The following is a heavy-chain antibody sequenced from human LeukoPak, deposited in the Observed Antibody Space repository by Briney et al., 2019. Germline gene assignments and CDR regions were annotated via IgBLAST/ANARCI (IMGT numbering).Heavy chain of an antibody. D-gene: IGHD6-19*01. CDR1: GFSVSSKY. CDR3: TKLKGWYGDGYFDY. V-gene: IGHV3-53*01. Sequence: PGGSLRLSCAASGFSVSSKYMSWVRQPAGKGLEWVSVIYSGGTTFYADSVKGRFTIPRDNSKNTLYLQMNSLRPDDTAVYYCTKLKGWYGDGYFDYWGPGILVTVSS. CDR2: IYSGGTT. J-gene: IGHJ4*02.